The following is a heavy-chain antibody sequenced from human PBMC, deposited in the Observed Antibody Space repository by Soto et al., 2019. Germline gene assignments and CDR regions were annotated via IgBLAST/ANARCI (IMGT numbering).Heavy chain of an antibody. D-gene: IGHD5-18*01. CDR3: ARGGGYSYGYYFDY. J-gene: IGHJ4*02. CDR2: TRNKANSYTT. CDR1: GFTFSDHY. V-gene: IGHV3-72*01. Sequence: GGSLRLSCAASGFTFSDHYMDWVRQAPGKGLEWVGRTRNKANSYTTEYAASVKGRFTISRDDSKNSLYLQMNSLKTEDTAVYYCARGGGYSYGYYFDYWGQGTLVTVSS.